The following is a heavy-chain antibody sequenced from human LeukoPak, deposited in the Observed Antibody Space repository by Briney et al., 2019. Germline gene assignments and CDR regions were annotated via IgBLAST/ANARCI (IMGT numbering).Heavy chain of an antibody. V-gene: IGHV3-30*03. CDR1: GFTFSSYG. Sequence: GGSLRLSCAASGFTFSSYGMHWVRQAPGKGLEWVAVISYDGSNKCYADSVKGRFTISRDNSKNTLYLQMNSLSAEDTAVYYCARGRSSSWYMDVWGKGTTVTISS. J-gene: IGHJ6*03. CDR2: ISYDGSNK. CDR3: ARGRSSSWYMDV. D-gene: IGHD6-13*01.